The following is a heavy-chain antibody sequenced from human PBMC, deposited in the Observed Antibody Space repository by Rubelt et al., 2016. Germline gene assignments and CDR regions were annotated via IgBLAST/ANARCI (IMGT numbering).Heavy chain of an antibody. CDR2: ISGSGGST. J-gene: IGHJ6*02. CDR1: GFTFSSYA. V-gene: IGHV3-23*04. Sequence: VQLVESGGGVVQPGRSLRLSCAASGFTFSSYAMSWVRQAPGKGLEWVSAISGSGGSTYYADSVKGRFTISRDNSKNTLYLQMNSLRAEDTAVYYCAKCDVDTASMSYYYYGMDVRGQGTTVTVSS. D-gene: IGHD5-18*01. CDR3: AKCDVDTASMSYYYYGMDV.